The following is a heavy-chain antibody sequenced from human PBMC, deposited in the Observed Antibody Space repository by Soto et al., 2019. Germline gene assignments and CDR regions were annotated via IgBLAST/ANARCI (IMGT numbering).Heavy chain of an antibody. V-gene: IGHV3-48*02. CDR2: ISTNRRTI. D-gene: IGHD1-26*01. CDR3: ARDFAWAVDY. CDR1: GFTFSSYS. J-gene: IGHJ4*01. Sequence: EVQLVESGGGLVQPGGSLRLSCVASGFTFSSYSMNWVSQALGKGLEWVSYISTNRRTIHYADSVKGRITITRDNAKNSLYLRMNSLRDEDTAVYYCARDFAWAVDYWGHGNLLTVSP.